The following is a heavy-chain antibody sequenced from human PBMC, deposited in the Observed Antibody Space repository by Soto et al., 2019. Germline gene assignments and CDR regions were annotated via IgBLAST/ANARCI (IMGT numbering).Heavy chain of an antibody. D-gene: IGHD2-2*01. CDR2: INAGNGNT. CDR3: ARGVENIVVVLDVFGYYCMDV. V-gene: IGHV1-3*01. J-gene: IGHJ6*02. CDR1: GYSFTSYV. Sequence: ASVKVSCKASGYSFTSYVIYWVRQAPGQRLEWMGWINAGNGNTKYSQKFQGRVTITSDTSASTAYMELSSLRSEDTAVYFCARGVENIVVVLDVFGYYCMDVWGQGTTVTVSS.